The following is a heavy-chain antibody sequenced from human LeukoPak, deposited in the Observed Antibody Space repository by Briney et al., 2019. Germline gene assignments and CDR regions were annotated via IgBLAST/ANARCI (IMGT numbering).Heavy chain of an antibody. CDR2: VSGGGGST. D-gene: IGHD3-22*01. CDR1: GFTFSSYA. Sequence: GGSLRLSCAASGFTFSSYAMSWVRQAPGKGLEWVSTVSGGGGSTSYADSVKGRFTISRDNSKNTLYLQMNSLRAEDTAMYYCAKTYYYDSSGYYYENAFDIWGLGTMVTVSS. V-gene: IGHV3-23*01. CDR3: AKTYYYDSSGYYYENAFDI. J-gene: IGHJ3*02.